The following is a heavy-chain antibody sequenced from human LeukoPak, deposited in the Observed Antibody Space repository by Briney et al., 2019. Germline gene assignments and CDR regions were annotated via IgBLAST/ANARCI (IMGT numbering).Heavy chain of an antibody. J-gene: IGHJ4*02. Sequence: PSETLSLTCAVYGGSFSGYYWSWIRQPPGKGLEWIGEINHSGSTNYNPSLKSRVTISVDTSKNQFSLKLSSVTAADTAVYYCAREAYDSSGYYYSTTPATYFDYWGQGTLVTVSS. CDR3: AREAYDSSGYYYSTTPATYFDY. CDR2: INHSGST. D-gene: IGHD3-22*01. CDR1: GGSFSGYY. V-gene: IGHV4-34*01.